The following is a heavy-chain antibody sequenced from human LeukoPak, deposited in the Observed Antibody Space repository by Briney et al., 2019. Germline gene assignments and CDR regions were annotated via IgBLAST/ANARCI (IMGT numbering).Heavy chain of an antibody. J-gene: IGHJ4*02. CDR3: ARVRSGSYYSFDY. CDR1: GFTFSSYS. V-gene: IGHV3-21*04. D-gene: IGHD1-26*01. Sequence: GGSLRLSCAASGFTFSSYSMNWVRQAPGKGLEWVSSISGSSSYIYYADSVKGRFTTSRDNAKNSLYLQMNSLRAEDTALYYCARVRSGSYYSFDYWGQGTLVTVSS. CDR2: ISGSSSYI.